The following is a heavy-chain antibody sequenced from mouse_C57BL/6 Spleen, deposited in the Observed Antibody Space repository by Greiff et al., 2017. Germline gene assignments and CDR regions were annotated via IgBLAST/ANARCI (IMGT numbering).Heavy chain of an antibody. CDR2: IYPGSGNT. D-gene: IGHD1-1*01. J-gene: IGHJ1*03. Sequence: QVQLQQSGAELVRPGASVKLSCKASGYTFTDYYINWVKQRPGQGLEWIARIYPGSGNTYYNEKFKGKATLTAEKSSSTAYMQLSSLTSEDSAVYFCAREGYYGSRTYFDVWGTGTTVTVSS. CDR3: AREGYYGSRTYFDV. CDR1: GYTFTDYY. V-gene: IGHV1-76*01.